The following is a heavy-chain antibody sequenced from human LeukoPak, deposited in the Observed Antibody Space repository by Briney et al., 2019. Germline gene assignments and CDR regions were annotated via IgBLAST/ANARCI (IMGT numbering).Heavy chain of an antibody. J-gene: IGHJ4*02. Sequence: ASVKVSCKASGYTFTSYYMHWVRQAPGQGLEWMGIINPSGGSTSYAQKFQGGVTMTRDTSTSTVYMELSSLRSEDTAVYYCARETRTTGTTDYWGQGTLVTVSS. CDR2: INPSGGST. D-gene: IGHD1-1*01. V-gene: IGHV1-46*01. CDR1: GYTFTSYY. CDR3: ARETRTTGTTDY.